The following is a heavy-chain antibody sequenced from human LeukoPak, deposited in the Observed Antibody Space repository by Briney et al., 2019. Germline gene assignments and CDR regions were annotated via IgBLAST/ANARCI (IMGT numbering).Heavy chain of an antibody. D-gene: IGHD3-3*01. CDR3: ARDAYYDFWSGYPRYFDY. CDR1: GFTFSNYA. J-gene: IGHJ4*02. V-gene: IGHV3-64*01. CDR2: ISRNGDNT. Sequence: GGSLRLSCAASGFTFSNYAVHWVRQAPGKGLEYVSAISRNGDNTYYANSVTGRFTISRDNSKNTLWLQMGSLRAEDTAVYYCARDAYYDFWSGYPRYFDYWGQGTLVTVSS.